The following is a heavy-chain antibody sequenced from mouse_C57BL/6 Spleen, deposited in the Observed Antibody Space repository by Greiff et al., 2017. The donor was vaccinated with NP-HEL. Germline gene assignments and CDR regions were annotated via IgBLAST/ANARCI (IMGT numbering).Heavy chain of an antibody. V-gene: IGHV1-80*01. CDR3: ARRQSFYYAMDY. Sequence: VQLQQSGAELVKPGASVKISCKASGYAFSSYWMNWVKQRPGKGLEWIGQIYPGDGDTTYNGKFKGKATLTADKSSSTASMQLSSLTSEDSAVYFCARRQSFYYAMDYGGQGTSVTVSS. D-gene: IGHD3-2*01. J-gene: IGHJ4*01. CDR2: IYPGDGDT. CDR1: GYAFSSYW.